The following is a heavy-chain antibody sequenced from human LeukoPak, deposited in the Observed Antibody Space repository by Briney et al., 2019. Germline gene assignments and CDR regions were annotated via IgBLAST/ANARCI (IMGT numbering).Heavy chain of an antibody. CDR2: IYSGGST. D-gene: IGHD2-15*01. J-gene: IGHJ6*02. CDR3: AKDDRDAPEIYCSGGSCLPPYYYYGMDV. V-gene: IGHV3-53*01. CDR1: GFTVSSNY. Sequence: QPGGSLRLSCAASGFTVSSNYMSWVRQAPGKGLEWVSVIYSGGSTYYADSVKGRFTISRDNSKNTLYLQMNSLRAEDTAVYYCAKDDRDAPEIYCSGGSCLPPYYYYGMDVWGQGTTVTVSS.